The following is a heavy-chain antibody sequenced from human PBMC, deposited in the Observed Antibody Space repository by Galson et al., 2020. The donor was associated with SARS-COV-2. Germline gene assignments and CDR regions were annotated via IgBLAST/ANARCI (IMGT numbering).Heavy chain of an antibody. CDR3: ARDQYDILTGYCNGDDAFDI. CDR2: ISAYNGNT. D-gene: IGHD3-9*01. CDR1: GYTFTSYG. V-gene: IGHV1-18*04. Sequence: ASVKVSCKASGYTFTSYGISWVRQAPGQGLEGMGWISAYNGNTNYAQKLQGRVTMTTDTSTSTAYMELRSLRSDDTAVYYCARDQYDILTGYCNGDDAFDIWGQGTMVTVSS. J-gene: IGHJ3*02.